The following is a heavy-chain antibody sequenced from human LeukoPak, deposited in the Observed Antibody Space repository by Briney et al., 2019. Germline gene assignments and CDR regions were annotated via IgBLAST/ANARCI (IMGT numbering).Heavy chain of an antibody. Sequence: SETLSLTCTVSGGSICSYYWSWIRQPPGKGLELIGYIYYSGSTNYNPSLKSRVTISVDTSKNQFSLKLSSVTAADTAVYYCARRGDGYNLNYFDYWGQGTLVTVSS. D-gene: IGHD5-24*01. V-gene: IGHV4-59*08. J-gene: IGHJ4*02. CDR1: GGSICSYY. CDR2: IYYSGST. CDR3: ARRGDGYNLNYFDY.